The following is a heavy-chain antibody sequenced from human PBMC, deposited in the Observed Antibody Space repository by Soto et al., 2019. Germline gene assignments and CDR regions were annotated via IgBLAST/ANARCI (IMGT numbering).Heavy chain of an antibody. J-gene: IGHJ5*02. CDR3: ARDVTSNHNALDA. CDR2: VYFTGTT. V-gene: IGHV4-59*12. CDR1: FGPLIWYY. D-gene: IGHD4-4*01. Sequence: SLENPSLTFAGHFGPLIWYYWRLKRQPPGKGLEWIGYVYFTGTTYYNPSLKSRVDMSVDTSKGQFSLKLTSVTAADTAVYYCARDVTSNHNALDAWGQGIQVTGSS.